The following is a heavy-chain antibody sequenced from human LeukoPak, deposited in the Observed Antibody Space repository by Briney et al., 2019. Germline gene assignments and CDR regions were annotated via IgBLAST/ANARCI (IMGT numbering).Heavy chain of an antibody. CDR2: INGDGTWP. CDR1: GFTFSDHW. Sequence: GGSLRVSCVASGFTFSDHWMHWVRQGPGKGLVWVSRINGDGTWPSYADSVKGRSTISRDNSKNTLYLQMNSLRAEDTAVYYCAKDPGGSSRVTVDRDWGQGTLVTVSS. D-gene: IGHD2-15*01. J-gene: IGHJ4*02. V-gene: IGHV3-74*01. CDR3: AKDPGGSSRVTVDRD.